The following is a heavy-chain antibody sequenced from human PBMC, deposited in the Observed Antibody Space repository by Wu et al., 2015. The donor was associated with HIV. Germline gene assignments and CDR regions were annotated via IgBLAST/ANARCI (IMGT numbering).Heavy chain of an antibody. CDR1: GYSFNTHY. CDR3: ARNLFGRYDVIDM. Sequence: QVQLVQSGAEMKKPGASVNVSCKASGYSFNTHYLNWMRQAPGQGPEWMGLINPKGGITTYAQNFKGRVTMTSDTSTSTLYLGVNSLRSEDTAVYYCARNLFGRYDVIDMWGQGTMVIVSS. V-gene: IGHV1-46*02. D-gene: IGHD3-16*01. J-gene: IGHJ3*02. CDR2: INPKGGIT.